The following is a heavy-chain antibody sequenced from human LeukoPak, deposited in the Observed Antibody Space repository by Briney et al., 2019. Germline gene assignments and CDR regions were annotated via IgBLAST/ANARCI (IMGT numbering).Heavy chain of an antibody. V-gene: IGHV1-2*06. CDR1: GYTFTGYY. CDR3: TRTTPRGSLQWFRGRDYGMDV. CDR2: INPNSGGT. J-gene: IGHJ6*02. Sequence: ASVKVSCKASGYTFTGYYMHWVRQAPGQGLEWMGRINPNSGGTNYAQKFQGRVTMTRDTSISTAYMELSSLSSEDTAVYYCTRTTPRGSLQWFRGRDYGMDVWGQGTTVAVSS. D-gene: IGHD3-10*01.